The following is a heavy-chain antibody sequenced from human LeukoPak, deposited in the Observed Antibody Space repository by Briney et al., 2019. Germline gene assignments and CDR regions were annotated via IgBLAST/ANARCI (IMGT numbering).Heavy chain of an antibody. CDR2: IYCSGST. CDR3: ARVKTAPKYYFDY. D-gene: IGHD3-3*01. J-gene: IGHJ4*02. V-gene: IGHV4-59*06. Sequence: SETLSLTCTVSGGSISSYYWSWIRQPPGKGLEWIGHIYCSGSTYYNPSLKSRITISVDTSKSHFSLKLSSVTAADTAVYYCARVKTAPKYYFDYWGQGTLVTVSS. CDR1: GGSISSYY.